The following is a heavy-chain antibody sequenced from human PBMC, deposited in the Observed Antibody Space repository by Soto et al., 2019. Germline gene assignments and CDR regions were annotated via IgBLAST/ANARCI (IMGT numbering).Heavy chain of an antibody. CDR3: ARGYCSGGSCYRGRDYYYYGMDV. V-gene: IGHV1-69*01. Sequence: QVQLVQSGAEVKKPGSSVKVSCKASGGTFSSYAISWVRQAPGQGLEWMGGIIPIFGTANYEQKFQGRVTITADESTSTVYMELGSLRSEDAAVYYCARGYCSGGSCYRGRDYYYYGMDVWGQGTTVTVSS. D-gene: IGHD2-15*01. CDR2: IIPIFGTA. CDR1: GGTFSSYA. J-gene: IGHJ6*02.